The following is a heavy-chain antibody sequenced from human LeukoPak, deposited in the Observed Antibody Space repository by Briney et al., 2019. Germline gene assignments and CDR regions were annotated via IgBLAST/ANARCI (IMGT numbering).Heavy chain of an antibody. CDR2: MNPNIGNT. D-gene: IGHD2-15*01. Sequence: ASVKVSCKASGYTFTSYDINWVRQATGQGLEWMGWMNPNIGNTGYSQKFQGRVTMTRNTSTSTAYMELSSLRSEDTAVYYCARGAESATRDLDFWGQGTLVTVSS. V-gene: IGHV1-8*01. J-gene: IGHJ4*02. CDR1: GYTFTSYD. CDR3: ARGAESATRDLDF.